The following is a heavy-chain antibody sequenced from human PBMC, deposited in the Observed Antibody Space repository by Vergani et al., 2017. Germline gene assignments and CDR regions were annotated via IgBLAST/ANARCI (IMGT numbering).Heavy chain of an antibody. CDR3: TTERPGIAVAGTGWPFDY. CDR1: GFTFGDYA. J-gene: IGHJ4*02. Sequence: EVQLVESGGGLVQPGRSLRLSCTASGFTFGDYAMSWVRQAPGKGLEWVGFIRSKAYGGTTEYAASVKGRFTISRDDSKSIAYLQMNSLKTEDTAVYYCTTERPGIAVAGTGWPFDYWGQGTLVTVSS. V-gene: IGHV3-49*04. D-gene: IGHD6-19*01. CDR2: IRSKAYGGTT.